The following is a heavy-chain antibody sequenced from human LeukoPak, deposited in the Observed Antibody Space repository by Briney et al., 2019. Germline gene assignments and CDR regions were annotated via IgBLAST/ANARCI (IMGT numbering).Heavy chain of an antibody. CDR3: ARGPNSNWSGLDF. Sequence: GSLRLSCAASGFTVSSNYMSWVRQAPGKGLEWVSVFYSGGSRYYADPVRGRFTISRDNSQNTVYLQMNSLRDEDTAVYYCARGPNSNWSGLDFWGQGTLLTVSS. D-gene: IGHD6-6*01. J-gene: IGHJ4*02. CDR1: GFTVSSNY. CDR2: FYSGGSR. V-gene: IGHV3-53*01.